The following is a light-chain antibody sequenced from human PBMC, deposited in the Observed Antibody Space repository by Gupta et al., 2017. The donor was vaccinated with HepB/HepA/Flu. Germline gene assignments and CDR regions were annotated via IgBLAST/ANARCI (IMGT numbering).Light chain of an antibody. Sequence: DIQLTQSPSSLSASVGDRVTITCRASQGIRNDLVWFQQKPGKAPKRLIYGVSNLEGGVPSRCSGSGSVTEFTLTGASLQPEDCATEYCLQHNTYPYTFGQGTKLEIK. CDR3: LQHNTYPYT. J-gene: IGKJ2*01. CDR1: QGIRND. CDR2: GVS. V-gene: IGKV1-17*01.